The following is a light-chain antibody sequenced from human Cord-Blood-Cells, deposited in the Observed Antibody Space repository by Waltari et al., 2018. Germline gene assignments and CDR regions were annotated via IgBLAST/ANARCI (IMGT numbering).Light chain of an antibody. Sequence: QPALTQPRSVSGSPGQSVTISCTGTSSVVGGYNYYSWYQQYPGKAPKLMIYDGSKRPSGVPDRFSGSKSGNTASLTISGLQAEDEADYYCCSYAGSYTWVFGGGTKLTVL. CDR3: CSYAGSYTWV. J-gene: IGLJ3*02. V-gene: IGLV2-11*01. CDR2: DGS. CDR1: SSVVGGYNY.